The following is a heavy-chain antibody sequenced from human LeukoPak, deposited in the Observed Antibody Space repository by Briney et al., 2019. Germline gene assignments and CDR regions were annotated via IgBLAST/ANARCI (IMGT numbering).Heavy chain of an antibody. Sequence: GGSLRLSCAASGFTFSTYAMIWVRQAPGKGLEWVSAISGPGDTTFYADSVKGRFTIPRDNSKNTLGLQMNSLRADDTAVYYCAKDRGYWGQGTLVTVSS. CDR2: ISGPGDTT. CDR1: GFTFSTYA. V-gene: IGHV3-23*01. J-gene: IGHJ4*02. CDR3: AKDRGY.